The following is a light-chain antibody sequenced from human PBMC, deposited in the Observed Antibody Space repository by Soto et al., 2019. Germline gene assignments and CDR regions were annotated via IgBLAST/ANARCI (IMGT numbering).Light chain of an antibody. CDR2: AAS. CDR3: QQLNSYLIP. V-gene: IGKV1-9*01. J-gene: IGKJ5*01. CDR1: QVISTS. Sequence: IQLTQSPSFLSPSIGASVTITCRASQVISTSLAWYQVKPGKAPKLLIYAASTLESGVPSRFSATVSGTEFSLTITILQPEDFATYYCQQLNSYLIPFCQERRLEIK.